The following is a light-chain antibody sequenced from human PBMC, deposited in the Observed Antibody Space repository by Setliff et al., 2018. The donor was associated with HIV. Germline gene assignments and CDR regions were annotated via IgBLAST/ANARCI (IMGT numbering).Light chain of an antibody. V-gene: IGLV2-14*01. CDR1: SSDVGGYKS. CDR3: SSYTSSSTYV. J-gene: IGLJ1*01. CDR2: EVS. Sequence: QSVLTQPASVSGSPGQSITISYTGTSSDVGGYKSVSWYQQHPGKAPKLMIYEVSNRPSGVSNRFSGSKSGNTASLTISGLQAEDEADYYCSSYTSSSTYVFGTVTKVTVL.